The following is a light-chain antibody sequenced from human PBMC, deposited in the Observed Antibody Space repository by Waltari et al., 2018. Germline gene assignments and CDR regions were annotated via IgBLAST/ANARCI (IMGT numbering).Light chain of an antibody. Sequence: DIQMTRSPSTLSASVGDRVTITCRASQSISSWLAWYQQKPGKAPKLLIYKASSLESGVPSRFSGSGSGTEFTLTISSLQPDDFATYYCQQYNSYSALTFGGGTKVEIK. V-gene: IGKV1-5*03. CDR1: QSISSW. CDR2: KAS. J-gene: IGKJ4*01. CDR3: QQYNSYSALT.